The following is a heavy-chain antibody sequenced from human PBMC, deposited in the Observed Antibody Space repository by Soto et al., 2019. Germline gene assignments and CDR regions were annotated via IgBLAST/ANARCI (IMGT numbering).Heavy chain of an antibody. D-gene: IGHD3-10*01. CDR2: INHSGST. V-gene: IGHV4-34*01. J-gene: IGHJ4*02. Sequence: PSETLSLTCAVNGGSFSDNYWSWIRQPPGKGLEWIGEINHSGSTNYNPSLKSRVSTSVDTSRNQFSLKLSSVTAADTAIYYCARRYGSGKYYFDYWGRGTLVTVSS. CDR3: ARRYGSGKYYFDY. CDR1: GGSFSDNY.